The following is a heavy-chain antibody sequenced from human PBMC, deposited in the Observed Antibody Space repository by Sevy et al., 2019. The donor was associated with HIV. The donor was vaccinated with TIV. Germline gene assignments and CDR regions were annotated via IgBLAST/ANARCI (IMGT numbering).Heavy chain of an antibody. Sequence: SETLSLTCTVSGGSVSSGGYYWSWIRQPPGKGLEWIGYIYYSGSTNYNPSLKSRVTISVDTSKNQFSLKLSSVTAADTAVYYCARVFYYDSSGYYYFDYWGQGTLVTVSS. D-gene: IGHD3-22*01. CDR2: IYYSGST. V-gene: IGHV4-61*08. J-gene: IGHJ4*02. CDR1: GGSVSSGGYY. CDR3: ARVFYYDSSGYYYFDY.